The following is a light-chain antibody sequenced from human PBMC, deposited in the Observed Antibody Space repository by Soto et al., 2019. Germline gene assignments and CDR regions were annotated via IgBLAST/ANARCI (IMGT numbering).Light chain of an antibody. V-gene: IGKV3-11*01. CDR3: QQRSNWPPGMYT. CDR1: QSVSSY. Sequence: EIVLTQSPATLSLSPGERATLSCRASQSVSSYLAWYQQKPGQAPRLLIYDASNRATGIPARFSGSGSGTDVTLTISSLEPEDFAVDYCQQRSNWPPGMYTFGQGTKLEIK. J-gene: IGKJ2*01. CDR2: DAS.